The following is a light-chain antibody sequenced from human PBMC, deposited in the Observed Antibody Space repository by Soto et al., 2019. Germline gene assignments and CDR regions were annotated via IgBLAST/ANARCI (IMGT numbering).Light chain of an antibody. CDR1: QSVSSN. Sequence: EVVMTQSPATLSVSPGERATLSCRASQSVSSNVAWYQQKPGQAPRLLIYDASTRATGIPARFSGSGSGTDFTLTISSLEPEDFAVYYCSQRSTWPQITFGQGTRLEIK. J-gene: IGKJ5*01. CDR2: DAS. V-gene: IGKV3-11*01. CDR3: SQRSTWPQIT.